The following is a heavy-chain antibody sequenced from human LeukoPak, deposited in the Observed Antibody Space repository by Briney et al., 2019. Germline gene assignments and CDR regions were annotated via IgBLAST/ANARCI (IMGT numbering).Heavy chain of an antibody. J-gene: IGHJ4*02. V-gene: IGHV3-43*01. CDR2: ISWDGGST. D-gene: IGHD4-23*01. CDR1: GCTFDDYT. CDR3: AKDISYGGSRFDY. Sequence: GGSLSLSCAASGCTFDDYTMHWVRQAPGKGLEWVSLISWDGGSTYYADSVKGRFTISRDNSKNSLYLQMNSLRTEDTALYYCAKDISYGGSRFDYWGQGTLVTVSS.